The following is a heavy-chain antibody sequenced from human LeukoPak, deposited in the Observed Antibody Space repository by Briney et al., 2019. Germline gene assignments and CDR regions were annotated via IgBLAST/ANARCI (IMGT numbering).Heavy chain of an antibody. Sequence: GGSLRLSCAASGFPFDVQTMSWVRQAPGKGLDWVASMREDGREIYYVDSAKGRFTISRDNPTSSLFLQMNFLRVEDTAVYYCARGGATRGRFENWGQGTLVTVSS. D-gene: IGHD1-26*01. CDR1: GFPFDVQT. CDR3: ARGGATRGRFEN. V-gene: IGHV3-7*01. J-gene: IGHJ4*02. CDR2: MREDGREI.